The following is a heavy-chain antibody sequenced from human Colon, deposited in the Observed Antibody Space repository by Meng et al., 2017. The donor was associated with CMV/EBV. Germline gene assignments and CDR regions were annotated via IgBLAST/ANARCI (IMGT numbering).Heavy chain of an antibody. CDR3: ARLRGVASDGSDWGY. CDR1: GFTFGSCA. J-gene: IGHJ4*02. D-gene: IGHD6-19*01. Sequence: GGSLRLSCAASGFTFGSCALNWVRQAPGRGLEWVASISSSRINIFYADSVKGRFTISRDNANTSLYLQMTSLRTDDTAVYYCARLRGVASDGSDWGYWGQGTLVTVSS. CDR2: ISSSRINI. V-gene: IGHV3-21*01.